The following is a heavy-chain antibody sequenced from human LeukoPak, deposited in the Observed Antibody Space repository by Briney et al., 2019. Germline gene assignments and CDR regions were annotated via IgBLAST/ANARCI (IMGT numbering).Heavy chain of an antibody. J-gene: IGHJ5*02. D-gene: IGHD3-3*01. CDR2: IYTSGST. Sequence: SETLSLTCTVSGGSISSYYWSWIRQPAGKGLEWIGRIYTSGSTNYNPPLKSRVTMPVDTSKNQFSLKLSSVTAADTAVYYCARGQTYYDFWSGYYPTNNWFDPWGQGTLVTVSS. CDR3: ARGQTYYDFWSGYYPTNNWFDP. V-gene: IGHV4-4*07. CDR1: GGSISSYY.